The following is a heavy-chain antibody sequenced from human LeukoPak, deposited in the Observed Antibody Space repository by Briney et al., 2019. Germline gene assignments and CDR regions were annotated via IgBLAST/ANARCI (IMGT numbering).Heavy chain of an antibody. CDR3: ARESYYDSSGYGTANWFDP. D-gene: IGHD3-22*01. V-gene: IGHV1-69*04. Sequence: SVKVSCKASGGTFSSYAISWVRQAPGQGLEWMGRIIPILGIANYAQKFQGRVTITADKSTGTAYMELSSLRSEDTAVYYCARESYYDSSGYGTANWFDPCGQGTLVTVSS. J-gene: IGHJ5*02. CDR2: IIPILGIA. CDR1: GGTFSSYA.